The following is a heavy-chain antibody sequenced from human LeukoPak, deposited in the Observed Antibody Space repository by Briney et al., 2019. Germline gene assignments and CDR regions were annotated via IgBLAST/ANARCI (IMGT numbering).Heavy chain of an antibody. J-gene: IGHJ6*03. D-gene: IGHD2-2*01. CDR3: ARLFVVPAFYYYMDV. CDR1: GGTFSSCA. Sequence: GSSVKVSCKASGGTFSSCAISWVRQAPGQGLEWMGGIIPIFGTANYAQKFQGRVTITTDESTSTAYMELSSLRSEDTAVYYCARLFVVPAFYYYMDVWGKGTTVTVSS. V-gene: IGHV1-69*05. CDR2: IIPIFGTA.